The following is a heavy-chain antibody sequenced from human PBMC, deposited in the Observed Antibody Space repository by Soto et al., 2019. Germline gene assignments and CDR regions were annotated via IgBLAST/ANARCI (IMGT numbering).Heavy chain of an antibody. CDR3: AREVRDTAVADFDY. Sequence: EVQLVESGGGLVQPGGSLRLSCAASGFTFSSYSMNWVRQAPGKGLEWLSYISSSISTMHYADSVKGRFTISRDNAKNSLYLQINSLRDEDTAVYYCAREVRDTAVADFDYWGQGNLVTVSS. D-gene: IGHD5-18*01. V-gene: IGHV3-48*02. CDR2: ISSSISTM. CDR1: GFTFSSYS. J-gene: IGHJ4*02.